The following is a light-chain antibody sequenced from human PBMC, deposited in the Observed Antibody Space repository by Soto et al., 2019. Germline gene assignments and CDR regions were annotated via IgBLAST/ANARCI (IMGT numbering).Light chain of an antibody. CDR2: KAS. CDR1: QTISSW. V-gene: IGKV1-5*03. Sequence: DILMTQSPATLSVSVGDRVTITCRASQTISSWLAWYQQKPGKAPKLLIYKASTLKSGVPSRFSGSGSGTEFTLTISSLEPEDFAAYYCQQHSSAPWTFGQGTRVDIK. J-gene: IGKJ1*01. CDR3: QQHSSAPWT.